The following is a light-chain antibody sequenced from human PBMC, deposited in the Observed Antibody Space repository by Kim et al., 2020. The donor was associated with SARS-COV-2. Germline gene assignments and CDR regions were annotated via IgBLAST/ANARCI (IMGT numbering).Light chain of an antibody. Sequence: QSVLTQPHSVSAAPGQKVTISCSGSSSNIGDNYVSWYQQFPGTVPKPLIYDNNKRPSGIPDRFSGSKSGTSATLGITGLQTGDEADFYCGTWDNGLNTVVFGGGTKLTVL. J-gene: IGLJ2*01. V-gene: IGLV1-51*01. CDR3: GTWDNGLNTVV. CDR1: SSNIGDNY. CDR2: DNN.